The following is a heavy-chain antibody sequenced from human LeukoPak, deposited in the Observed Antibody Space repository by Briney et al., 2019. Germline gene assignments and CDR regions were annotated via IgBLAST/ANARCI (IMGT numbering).Heavy chain of an antibody. D-gene: IGHD3-10*01. CDR2: INNSGST. CDR3: ARGGYGSGSYAVDY. CDR1: GGSFSGYY. V-gene: IGHV4-34*01. Sequence: PSETLSLTCAVYGGSFSGYYWSWIRQPPGKGLEWIGEINNSGSTNYEPSLKSRVTISVDTSKNQFSLKLSSVTAADTAVYYCARGGYGSGSYAVDYWGQGTLVTVSS. J-gene: IGHJ4*02.